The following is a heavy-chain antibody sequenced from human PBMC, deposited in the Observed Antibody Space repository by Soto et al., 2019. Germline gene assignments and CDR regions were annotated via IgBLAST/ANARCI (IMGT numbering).Heavy chain of an antibody. CDR3: ARDRRIAVAGKSRNAFDI. D-gene: IGHD6-19*01. CDR1: GFTFSDYY. V-gene: IGHV3-11*01. J-gene: IGHJ3*02. Sequence: QVQLVESGGGLVKPGGSLRLSCAASGFTFSDYYMSWIRQAPGKGLEWVSYISSSGSTIYYADSVKGRFTISRDNAKNSLQLQMNSLRAEDTAVYYCARDRRIAVAGKSRNAFDIWGQGTMVTVSS. CDR2: ISSSGSTI.